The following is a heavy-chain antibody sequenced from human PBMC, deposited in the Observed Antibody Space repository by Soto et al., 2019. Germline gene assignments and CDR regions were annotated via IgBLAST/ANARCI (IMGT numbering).Heavy chain of an antibody. CDR3: ARSNIVVVSPYYYGMDV. CDR2: IIPIFGTA. CDR1: GGTFSSYA. V-gene: IGHV1-69*01. J-gene: IGHJ6*02. D-gene: IGHD2-21*01. Sequence: QVQLVQSGAEVKKPGSSVKVSCKASGGTFSSYAISWVRQAPGQGLEWMGGIIPIFGTANYAQKFQGRVTITADESTSTAYMELSSLRSEDTAVYYCARSNIVVVSPYYYGMDVWGQGTTVTVSS.